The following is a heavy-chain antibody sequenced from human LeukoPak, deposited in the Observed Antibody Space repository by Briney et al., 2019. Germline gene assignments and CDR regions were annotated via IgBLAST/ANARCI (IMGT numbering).Heavy chain of an antibody. D-gene: IGHD7-27*01. CDR2: IGTGGSIT. J-gene: IGHJ4*02. Sequence: KPGGSLRLSCAASGVTFSDYYMSWIRQAPGKGLQWVSYIGTGGSITYYADSVKGRFTISRDNAKNSLYLQMNSLRAEDTAVYYCARENWANDYWGQGTLVTVSS. CDR1: GVTFSDYY. V-gene: IGHV3-11*04. CDR3: ARENWANDY.